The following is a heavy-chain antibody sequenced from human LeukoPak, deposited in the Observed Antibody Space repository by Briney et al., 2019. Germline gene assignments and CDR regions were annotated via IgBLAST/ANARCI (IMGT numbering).Heavy chain of an antibody. Sequence: GGSLRLSCAASGFTFRSYRMSWVRQAPGKGLEWVANIKEDANEEYYVDSVRGRFIISRDNAKNSLFLQMYSLRADDTAVYYCARAGYCTSNSCYSPNSYYMDVWGKGTTVAVFS. V-gene: IGHV3-7*01. D-gene: IGHD2-2*01. J-gene: IGHJ6*03. CDR3: ARAGYCTSNSCYSPNSYYMDV. CDR1: GFTFRSYR. CDR2: IKEDANEE.